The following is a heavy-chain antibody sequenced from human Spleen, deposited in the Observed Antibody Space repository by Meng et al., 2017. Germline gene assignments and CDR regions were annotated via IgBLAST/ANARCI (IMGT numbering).Heavy chain of an antibody. Sequence: GQLRESGPGLVKPSQTLSLTCTVSGGSVSSGNYYWSWVRQPPGKGLEWIGFIYHTGSTDCNPSLKRRVTISVDTSNNHFSLKLTSVTAADTAVYYCARSYGSGTYWYFDLWGRGTLVTVSS. D-gene: IGHD3-10*01. CDR3: ARSYGSGTYWYFDL. V-gene: IGHV4-61*03. CDR2: IYHTGST. CDR1: GGSVSSGNYY. J-gene: IGHJ2*01.